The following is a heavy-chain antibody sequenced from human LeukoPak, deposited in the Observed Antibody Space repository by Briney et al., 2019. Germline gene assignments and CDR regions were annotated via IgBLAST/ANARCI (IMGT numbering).Heavy chain of an antibody. J-gene: IGHJ6*03. Sequence: GGSLRLSCAASGFIFRSYGMHWVRQAPGKGLEWVAFIRCDGSNKYYADSVKGRFTISRDNSKNTLYLQMNSLRAEDTAVYYCAKDFQYSSSSYYYYYYMDVWGKGTTVTVSS. D-gene: IGHD6-6*01. V-gene: IGHV3-30*02. CDR3: AKDFQYSSSSYYYYYYMDV. CDR1: GFIFRSYG. CDR2: IRCDGSNK.